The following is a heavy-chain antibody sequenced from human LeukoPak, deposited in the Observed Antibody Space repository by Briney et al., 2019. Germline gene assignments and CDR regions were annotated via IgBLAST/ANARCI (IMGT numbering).Heavy chain of an antibody. CDR3: ARERKWQQLAARRPFDYMDV. J-gene: IGHJ6*03. Sequence: GASVKVSCKASGYTFTSYGISWVRQAPGQGLAWMGWINPNSGGTNYAQKFKGRVTMTRDTSTSTVYMELSSLRYEDTAVYYCARERKWQQLAARRPFDYMDVWGKGTTVTISS. V-gene: IGHV1-2*02. D-gene: IGHD6-13*01. CDR2: INPNSGGT. CDR1: GYTFTSYG.